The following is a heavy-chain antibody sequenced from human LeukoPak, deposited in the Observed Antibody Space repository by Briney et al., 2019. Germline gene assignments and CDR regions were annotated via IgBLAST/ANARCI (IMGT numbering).Heavy chain of an antibody. CDR1: GGSVSSGSYY. V-gene: IGHV4-61*01. J-gene: IGHJ5*02. CDR3: ARVSGYSYGDWFDP. D-gene: IGHD5-18*01. CDR2: IYYSGST. Sequence: PSETLSLTCTVSGGSVSSGSYYWSWIRQPPGKGLEWIGYIYYSGSTNYNPSLKSRVTISVDTSKNQFSLKLSSVTAADTAVYYCARVSGYSYGDWFDPWGQGTLVTVSS.